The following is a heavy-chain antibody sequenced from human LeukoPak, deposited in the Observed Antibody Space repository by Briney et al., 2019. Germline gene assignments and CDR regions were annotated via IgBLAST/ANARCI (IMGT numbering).Heavy chain of an antibody. Sequence: ASLKVSCKASGYTFTGYYMHWVRQAPGQGLEWMGWINPNSGGTNYAQKFQGRVTMTRDTSNSTAYMELSRLRSDDTAVYYCARGRTGTKRDYAFDIWGQGTMVTVSS. CDR2: INPNSGGT. V-gene: IGHV1-2*02. J-gene: IGHJ3*02. CDR3: ARGRTGTKRDYAFDI. D-gene: IGHD1-1*01. CDR1: GYTFTGYY.